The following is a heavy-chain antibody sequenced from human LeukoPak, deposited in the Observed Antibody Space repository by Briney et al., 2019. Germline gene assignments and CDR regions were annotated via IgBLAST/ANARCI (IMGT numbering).Heavy chain of an antibody. CDR1: GFTFGDYA. D-gene: IGHD1-1*01. CDR2: IRCKAYGETA. CDR3: TRDRGAYNLYDY. V-gene: IGHV3-49*03. Sequence: GSLRLSSTASGFTFGDYAMSWIRPAPGKGLEWVGFIRCKAYGETADYAASVKGRFTISRDDSKAIAYLQMNSLKTEDTAVYHCTRDRGAYNLYDYWGQGTLVTVSS. J-gene: IGHJ4*02.